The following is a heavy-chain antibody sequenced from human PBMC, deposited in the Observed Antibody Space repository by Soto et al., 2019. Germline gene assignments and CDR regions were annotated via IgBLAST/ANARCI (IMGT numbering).Heavy chain of an antibody. CDR2: ISAYNGNT. D-gene: IGHD6-6*01. J-gene: IGHJ6*02. CDR3: ARVALAREYSSSPNPNYYYYGMDV. CDR1: GYTFTSYG. V-gene: IGHV1-18*01. Sequence: QVQLVQSGAEVKKPGASVKVSCKASGYTFTSYGISWVRQAPGQGLEWMGWISAYNGNTNYAQKLQGRGTMTTDTSTSTAYMELRSLRSDDTAVYYCARVALAREYSSSPNPNYYYYGMDVWGQGTTVTVSS.